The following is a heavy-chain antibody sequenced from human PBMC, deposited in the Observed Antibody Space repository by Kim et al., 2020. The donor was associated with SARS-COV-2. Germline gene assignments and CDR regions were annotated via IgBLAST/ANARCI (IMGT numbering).Heavy chain of an antibody. CDR3: ARGGYEGHYYGMDV. CDR1: GGSFSGYY. J-gene: IGHJ6*02. Sequence: SETLSLTCAVYGGSFSGYYWSWIRQPPGKGLEWIGEINHSGSTNYNPSLKSRVTISVDTSKNQFSLKLSSVTAADTAVYYCARGGYEGHYYGMDVWGQGTTGTASS. D-gene: IGHD2-2*01. V-gene: IGHV4-34*01. CDR2: INHSGST.